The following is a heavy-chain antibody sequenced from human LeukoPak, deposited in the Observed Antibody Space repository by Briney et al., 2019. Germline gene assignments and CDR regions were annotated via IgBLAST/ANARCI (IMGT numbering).Heavy chain of an antibody. Sequence: GGSLRLSCAASGFTFSSYGMSWVRQAPGKGLEWVSAISGSGGSTYYADSVKGRFTISRDNSKNTLYLQMNSLRAEDTAVYYCARDSVYCSGGSCYWMFYYYYYYMDVWGKGTTVTVSS. CDR2: ISGSGGST. CDR3: ARDSVYCSGGSCYWMFYYYYYYMDV. V-gene: IGHV3-23*01. J-gene: IGHJ6*03. CDR1: GFTFSSYG. D-gene: IGHD2-15*01.